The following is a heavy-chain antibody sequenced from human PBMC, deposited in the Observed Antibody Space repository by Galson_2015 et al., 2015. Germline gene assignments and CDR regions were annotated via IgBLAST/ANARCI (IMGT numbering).Heavy chain of an antibody. Sequence: SLRLSCAASGFTFGDYAMSWARQAPGKGLEWVSVIYSGGSTYYADSVKGRFTISRDNSKNTLYLQMNSLRAEDTAVYYCARVGENDYGDYERPGDYYYYGMDVWGQGTTVTVSS. J-gene: IGHJ6*02. CDR3: ARVGENDYGDYERPGDYYYYGMDV. D-gene: IGHD4-17*01. CDR1: GFTFGDYA. CDR2: IYSGGST. V-gene: IGHV3-53*01.